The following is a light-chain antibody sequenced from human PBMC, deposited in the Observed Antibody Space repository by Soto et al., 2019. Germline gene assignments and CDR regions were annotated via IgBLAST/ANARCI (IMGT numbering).Light chain of an antibody. Sequence: DIQMTQSPSSLSASVGGRVTITCRASQSISSYLNWYQQKPGKAPKLLIYAASSLQSGVPSRFSGSGSGTDLTLTISSLQPDFFATYYCQQSYSTPPTFGQGPKLDIK. J-gene: IGKJ1*01. CDR2: AAS. CDR1: QSISSY. V-gene: IGKV1-39*01. CDR3: QQSYSTPPT.